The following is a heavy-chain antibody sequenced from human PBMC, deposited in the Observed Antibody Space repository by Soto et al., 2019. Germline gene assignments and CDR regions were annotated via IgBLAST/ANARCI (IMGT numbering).Heavy chain of an antibody. Sequence: EVQLLESGGGLVQPGGSLRLSCAGSGYTHTFNTYAMSWVRQAPGKGLEWVAGISPTGGSTYYADSVKGRFTISRDNSKDTLFLKMSSLRVKDAAVYFCGKVKRVIVPTIGGGFDPWGGGPLVPVSS. V-gene: IGHV3-23*01. CDR3: GKVKRVIVPTIGGGFDP. D-gene: IGHD5-12*01. J-gene: IGHJ5*02. CDR2: ISPTGGST. CDR1: GYTHTFNTYA.